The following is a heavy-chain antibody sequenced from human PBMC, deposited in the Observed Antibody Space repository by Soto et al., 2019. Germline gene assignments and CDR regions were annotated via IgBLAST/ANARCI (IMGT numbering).Heavy chain of an antibody. CDR2: IYYSGST. V-gene: IGHV4-39*01. CDR3: ARHAMGVLMVYAPYYFDY. J-gene: IGHJ4*02. D-gene: IGHD2-8*01. CDR1: GGSISSSSYY. Sequence: SETLSLTCTVSGGSISSSSYYWGWIRQPPGKGLEWIGSIYYSGSTYYNPSLKSRVTISVDTSKNQFSLKLSSVTAADTAVYYCARHAMGVLMVYAPYYFDYWGQGTLVTVSS.